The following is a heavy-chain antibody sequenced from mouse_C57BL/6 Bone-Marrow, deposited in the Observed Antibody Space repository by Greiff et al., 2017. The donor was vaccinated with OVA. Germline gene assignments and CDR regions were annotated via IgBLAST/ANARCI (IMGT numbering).Heavy chain of an antibody. CDR1: GYTFTSYG. CDR3: ARIYDYDGYFDV. V-gene: IGHV1-81*01. CDR2: IYPRSGNT. J-gene: IGHJ1*03. D-gene: IGHD2-4*01. Sequence: QVQLKQSGAELARPGASVKLSCKASGYTFTSYGISWVKQRTGQGLEWIGEIYPRSGNTYYNEKFKGKATLTADKSSSTAYMELRSLTSEDSAVYFCARIYDYDGYFDVWGTGTTVTVSS.